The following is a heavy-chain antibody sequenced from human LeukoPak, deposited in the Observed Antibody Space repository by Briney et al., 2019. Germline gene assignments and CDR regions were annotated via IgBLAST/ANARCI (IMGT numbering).Heavy chain of an antibody. CDR2: IYTSGST. Sequence: PSETLSLTCTVSGGSISSYYWSWIRQPAGKGLEWIGRIYTSGSTNYNPSLKSRVTMSVDTSKNQFSLKLSSVTAADTAVYYCARGTRYSGSQLYYYYMDVWGKGTTVTVSS. D-gene: IGHD1-26*01. CDR1: GGSISSYY. V-gene: IGHV4-4*07. J-gene: IGHJ6*03. CDR3: ARGTRYSGSQLYYYYMDV.